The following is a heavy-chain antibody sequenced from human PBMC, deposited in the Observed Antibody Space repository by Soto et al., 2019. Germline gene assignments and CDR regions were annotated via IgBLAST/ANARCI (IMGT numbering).Heavy chain of an antibody. V-gene: IGHV3-33*01. CDR1: GFTFSSYG. J-gene: IGHJ5*02. CDR3: ARARDYGDYVPWFDP. CDR2: IWYDGSNK. D-gene: IGHD4-17*01. Sequence: QVQLVESGGGVVQPGRSLRLSCAASGFTFSSYGMHWVRQAPGKGLEWVAVIWYDGSNKYYADSVKGRFTISRDNSKNTLYLQMNSVRAEDTAVYYCARARDYGDYVPWFDPWGQGTLVTVSS.